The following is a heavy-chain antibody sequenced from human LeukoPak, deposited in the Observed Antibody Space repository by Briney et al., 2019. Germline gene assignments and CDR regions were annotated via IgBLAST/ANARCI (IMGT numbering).Heavy chain of an antibody. Sequence: GGSLRLSCAASGFTFSSYWMHWVRQAPGKGLVWVSRINSDGSSTSYADSVKGRFTISRDNAKNSLYLQMNSLRAEDTAVYYCARDKSIVGSKRASMVNYYYYYGMDVWGQGTTVTVSS. J-gene: IGHJ6*02. V-gene: IGHV3-74*01. D-gene: IGHD1-26*01. CDR2: INSDGSST. CDR3: ARDKSIVGSKRASMVNYYYYYGMDV. CDR1: GFTFSSYW.